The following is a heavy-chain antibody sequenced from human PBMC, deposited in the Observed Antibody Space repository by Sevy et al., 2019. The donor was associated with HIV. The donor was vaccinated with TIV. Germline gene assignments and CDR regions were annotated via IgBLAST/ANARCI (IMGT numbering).Heavy chain of an antibody. CDR3: ARGGSSWSFDY. CDR1: GYTFTNYG. J-gene: IGHJ4*02. V-gene: IGHV1-18*01. Sequence: ASVKVSCKASGYTFTNYGIDWVRQAPGQGLEWMGWINTYNGNTNYTQILQGRVTMTTDTSTSTAYMELRSLRSDDTAVYYCARGGSSWSFDYWGQGTLVTVSS. D-gene: IGHD6-13*01. CDR2: INTYNGNT.